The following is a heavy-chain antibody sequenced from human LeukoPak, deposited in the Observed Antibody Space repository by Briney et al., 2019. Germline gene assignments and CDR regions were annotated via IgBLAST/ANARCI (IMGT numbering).Heavy chain of an antibody. D-gene: IGHD2-2*01. CDR1: GYTFTGYY. CDR3: ARDRALGYCSSTSCYGDAFDI. V-gene: IGHV1-2*02. Sequence: GASVKVSCKASGYTFTGYYMHWVRQAPGQGLEWMGWINPNSGGTNYAQKFQGRVTMTRDTSISTAYMELSRLRSDDTAVYYCARDRALGYCSSTSCYGDAFDIWGQGTMVTVPS. J-gene: IGHJ3*02. CDR2: INPNSGGT.